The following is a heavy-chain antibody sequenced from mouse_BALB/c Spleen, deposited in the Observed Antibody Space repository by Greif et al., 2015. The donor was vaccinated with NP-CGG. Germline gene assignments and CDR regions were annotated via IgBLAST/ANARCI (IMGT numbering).Heavy chain of an antibody. V-gene: IGHV1-7*01. CDR3: ASYYYGSSYAMDY. Sequence: VKLMESGAELAKPGASVKMSCKASGYTFTSYWMHWVKQRPGQGLEWIGYINPSTGYTEYNQKFKDKATLTADKSSSTAYMQLSSLTSEDSAVYYCASYYYGSSYAMDYWGQGTSVTVSP. CDR1: GYTFTSYW. J-gene: IGHJ4*01. D-gene: IGHD1-1*01. CDR2: INPSTGYT.